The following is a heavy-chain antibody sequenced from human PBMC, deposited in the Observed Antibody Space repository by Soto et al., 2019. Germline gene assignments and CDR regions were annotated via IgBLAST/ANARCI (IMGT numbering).Heavy chain of an antibody. V-gene: IGHV1-18*01. J-gene: IGHJ4*02. D-gene: IGHD1-26*01. Sequence: ASVKVSCKASGYTFTSYGISWVRQAPGQGLEWMGWISAYNGNTNYAQKLQGRVTMTTDTSTSTAYMELRSLRSDDTAVYYCARVTHSGSLRYYFDYWGQGTLVTVSS. CDR2: ISAYNGNT. CDR1: GYTFTSYG. CDR3: ARVTHSGSLRYYFDY.